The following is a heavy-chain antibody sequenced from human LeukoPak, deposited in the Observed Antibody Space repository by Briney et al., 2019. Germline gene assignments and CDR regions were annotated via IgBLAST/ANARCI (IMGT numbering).Heavy chain of an antibody. CDR3: ARDGYSGHDLFDY. V-gene: IGHV3-21*01. CDR1: GFTFSSYS. Sequence: GGSLRLSCAASGFTFSSYSMNWVRQAPGKGLEWVSSISSSSSYIYYADSVKGRFTISRDNAKNSLYLQMNSLRAEDTAVYYCARDGYSGHDLFDYWGQGTLVTVSS. D-gene: IGHD5-12*01. J-gene: IGHJ4*02. CDR2: ISSSSSYI.